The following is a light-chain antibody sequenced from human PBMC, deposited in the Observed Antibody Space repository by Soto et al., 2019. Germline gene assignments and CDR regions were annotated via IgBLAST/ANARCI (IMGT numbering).Light chain of an antibody. J-gene: IGLJ1*01. CDR3: NSYTSSNNYV. V-gene: IGLV2-14*01. CDR2: DVT. Sequence: LTQPASVSGSPGQSITISCTGTSSDVGDHNYVSWYQQYPGKAPKLMIYDVTNRPSGVSNRFSGSKSGNTASLTISGLQAEDEADYYCNSYTSSNNYVFGTGTKVTVL. CDR1: SSDVGDHNY.